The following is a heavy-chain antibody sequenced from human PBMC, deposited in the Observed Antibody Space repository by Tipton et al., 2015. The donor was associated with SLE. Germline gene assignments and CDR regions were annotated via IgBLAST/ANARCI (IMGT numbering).Heavy chain of an antibody. CDR3: AAQPGAGRWYFDR. Sequence: TPSLTCTVSGGSISSYYWSWIRQPPGKGLEWIGYIYYSGSTNYNPSLKSRVTISVDTSKNQFSLKRSSVTAADTAVYYCAAQPGAGRWYFDRWGRGTLV. CDR2: IYYSGST. V-gene: IGHV4-59*01. CDR1: GGSISSYY. D-gene: IGHD1-14*01. J-gene: IGHJ2*01.